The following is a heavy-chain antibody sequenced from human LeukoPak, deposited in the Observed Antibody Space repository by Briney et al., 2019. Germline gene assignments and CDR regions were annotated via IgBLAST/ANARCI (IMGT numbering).Heavy chain of an antibody. J-gene: IGHJ6*02. CDR2: ISWNSGSI. CDR1: GFTFDDYA. V-gene: IGHV3-9*01. CDR3: AKDKSPAPLYGMDV. Sequence: GRSLRLSCAASGFTFDDYAMHWVRQAPGKGLEWVSGISWNSGSIGYADSAKGRFTISRDNAKNSLYLQMNSLRAEDTALYYCAKDKSPAPLYGMDVWGQGTTVTVSS.